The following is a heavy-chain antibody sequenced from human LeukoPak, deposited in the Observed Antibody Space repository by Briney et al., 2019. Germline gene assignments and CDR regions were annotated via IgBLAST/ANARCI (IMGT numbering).Heavy chain of an antibody. CDR2: IYIGGST. V-gene: IGHV3-66*04. CDR1: GFSVSSNY. J-gene: IGHJ4*02. D-gene: IGHD6-19*01. Sequence: GGSLRLSCAASGFSVSSNYMSWVRQAPGRGLEWVAVIYIGGSTYYADSVKGRFTISRDISQNTLFLQMNSLRAEDTAVYYCARHLTGTASGWHRTFDYWGQGTLVTVSS. CDR3: ARHLTGTASGWHRTFDY.